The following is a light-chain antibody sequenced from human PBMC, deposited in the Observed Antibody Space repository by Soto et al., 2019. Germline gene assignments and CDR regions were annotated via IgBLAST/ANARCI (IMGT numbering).Light chain of an antibody. Sequence: QSALTQPASVSGSPGQSITISCTGTSSDVGGYNYVSWYQHHPGKAPKLLIYEVSNRPSGVSNRFSGSKSGSTASLTISGLQAEDEAGYFCSSYTTTDTVVFGGGTKVTVL. J-gene: IGLJ2*01. V-gene: IGLV2-14*01. CDR3: SSYTTTDTVV. CDR1: SSDVGGYNY. CDR2: EVS.